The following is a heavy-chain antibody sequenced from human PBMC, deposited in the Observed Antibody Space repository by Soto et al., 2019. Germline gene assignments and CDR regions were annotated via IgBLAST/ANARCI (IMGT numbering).Heavy chain of an antibody. CDR2: IIPIFGTA. V-gene: IGHV1-69*01. D-gene: IGHD3-3*01. J-gene: IGHJ6*02. CDR3: ARRRAAYDFWSGYSNYYYYGMDV. CDR1: GGTFSSYA. Sequence: QVQLVQSGAEVKKPGSSVKVSCKASGGTFSSYAISWVRQAPGQGLEWMGGIIPIFGTANYAQKFQGRVTITADESTSAAYMELSSLRSEDTAVYYCARRRAAYDFWSGYSNYYYYGMDVGGQGTTVTVSS.